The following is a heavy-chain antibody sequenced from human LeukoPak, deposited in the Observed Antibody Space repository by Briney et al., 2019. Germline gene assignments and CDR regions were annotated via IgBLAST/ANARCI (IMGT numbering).Heavy chain of an antibody. D-gene: IGHD1-26*01. CDR1: GFTFSDYY. Sequence: PGGSLRLSCAASGFTFSDYYMSWIRQAPGKGLEWVSYISSSSSYTNHADSVKGRFTISRDNAKNSLYLQMNSLRAEDTAVYYRARSTTVGSSYFDYWGQGTLVTVSS. J-gene: IGHJ4*02. V-gene: IGHV3-11*06. CDR2: ISSSSSYT. CDR3: ARSTTVGSSYFDY.